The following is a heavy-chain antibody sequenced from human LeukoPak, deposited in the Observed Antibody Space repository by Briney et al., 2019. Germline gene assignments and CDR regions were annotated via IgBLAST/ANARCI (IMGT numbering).Heavy chain of an antibody. CDR3: ARGRGWVDH. D-gene: IGHD3-16*01. CDR2: IHEDGSVT. CDR1: GFTFTAYA. Sequence: GGSLRLSCAASGFTFTAYAMSWFRQTPGKGLEWVANIHEDGSVTNYVDSVKGRFTISRDNARNSVYLQLNSLRAEDTALYYCARGRGWVDHWGQGTLVTVSS. J-gene: IGHJ4*02. V-gene: IGHV3-7*01.